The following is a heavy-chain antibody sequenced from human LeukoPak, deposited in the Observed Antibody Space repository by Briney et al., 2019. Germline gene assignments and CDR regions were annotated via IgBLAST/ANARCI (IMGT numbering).Heavy chain of an antibody. CDR2: ISGSGGST. V-gene: IGHV3-23*01. CDR3: AKGYSGSYFDY. Sequence: GGSLRLSCAASGFTFSNYAMSWVRQAPGKGLEWVSTISGSGGSTYYADSVKGRFTISRDNSKNTLYLQMNSLRAEDTAAYYCAKGYSGSYFDYWGQGTLVTVSS. J-gene: IGHJ4*02. D-gene: IGHD1-26*01. CDR1: GFTFSNYA.